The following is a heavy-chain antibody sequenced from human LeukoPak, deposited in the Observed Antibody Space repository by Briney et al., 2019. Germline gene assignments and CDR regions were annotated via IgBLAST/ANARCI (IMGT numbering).Heavy chain of an antibody. CDR2: INHSGST. V-gene: IGHV4-39*07. Sequence: SETLSLTCTVSNGPISSRSYYWGWIRQSPGKGLEWIGEINHSGSTNYNPSLKSRVTISVDTSKNQFSLKLSSVTAADTAVYYCARPKAFQWLVRRGFDYWGQGTLVTVSS. D-gene: IGHD6-19*01. CDR3: ARPKAFQWLVRRGFDY. J-gene: IGHJ4*02. CDR1: NGPISSRSYY.